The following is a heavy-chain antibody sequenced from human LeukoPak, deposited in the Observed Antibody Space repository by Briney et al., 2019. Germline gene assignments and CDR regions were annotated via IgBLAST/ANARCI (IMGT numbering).Heavy chain of an antibody. Sequence: PGGSLRLSCAASGFTFSSYSRNWVRQAPGKGLEWVSSISSSSSYIYYADSVKGRFTISRDNAKNSLYLQMNSLRAEDTAVYYCARGSVPLFDYWGQGTLVTVSS. CDR1: GFTFSSYS. D-gene: IGHD3-10*02. CDR3: ARGSVPLFDY. V-gene: IGHV3-21*01. J-gene: IGHJ4*02. CDR2: ISSSSSYI.